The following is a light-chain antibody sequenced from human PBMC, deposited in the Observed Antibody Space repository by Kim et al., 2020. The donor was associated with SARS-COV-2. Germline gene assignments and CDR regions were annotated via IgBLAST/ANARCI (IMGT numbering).Light chain of an antibody. CDR1: RSDVGGYNY. CDR2: DVS. V-gene: IGLV2-11*01. CDR3: CSYAGSYTGV. J-gene: IGLJ3*02. Sequence: QSALTQPRSVSGSPGQSVTISCTGTRSDVGGYNYVSWYQQHPGKAPKLMIYDVSKRPSGVPDRFSDSKSGNTASLTISGLLTEDEADYYCCSYAGSYTGVFGGGTQLTVL.